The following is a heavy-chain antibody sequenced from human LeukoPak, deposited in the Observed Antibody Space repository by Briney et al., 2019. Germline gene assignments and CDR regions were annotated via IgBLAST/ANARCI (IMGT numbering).Heavy chain of an antibody. CDR2: ISGSGGST. J-gene: IGHJ4*02. CDR3: AKSPASIAAAGGVDY. CDR1: GFTFSSYA. D-gene: IGHD6-13*01. V-gene: IGHV3-23*01. Sequence: GGSLRLSCAASGFTFSSYAMSWVRQAPGKGLEWVSAISGSGGSTYYADSVKGRFTISRDNSKNTLYLQMNSLKAEDTAVYYCAKSPASIAAAGGVDYWGQGTLVTVSS.